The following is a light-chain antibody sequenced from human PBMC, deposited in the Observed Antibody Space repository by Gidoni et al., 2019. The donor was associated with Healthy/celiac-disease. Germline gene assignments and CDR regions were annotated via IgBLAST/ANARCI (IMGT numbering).Light chain of an antibody. CDR3: QSYDSSLSGSRV. CDR2: GNS. J-gene: IGLJ3*02. V-gene: IGLV1-40*01. Sequence: QSVLTQPPSGAGAPGQRVTISCTGSSSSIGAGYDVHWYQQLPGTAPKLLIYGNSNRPSGVPDRFSGSKSGTSASLAITGLQAEDEADYYCQSYDSSLSGSRVFGGGTKLTVL. CDR1: SSSIGAGYD.